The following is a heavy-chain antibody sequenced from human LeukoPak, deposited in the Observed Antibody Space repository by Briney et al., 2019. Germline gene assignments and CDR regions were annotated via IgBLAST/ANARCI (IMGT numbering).Heavy chain of an antibody. CDR3: ARDPGGVVYFDY. J-gene: IGHJ4*02. Sequence: GGSLGLSCAVSGFTFSNYDMHWVRQAPGKGLEWVAVIWYDGSNKYYADSVKGRFTISGDNSKNTLYLQMNTLRAEDTAVYYCARDPGGVVYFDYWGQGTLVTVSS. CDR1: GFTFSNYD. V-gene: IGHV3-33*01. D-gene: IGHD2-8*01. CDR2: IWYDGSNK.